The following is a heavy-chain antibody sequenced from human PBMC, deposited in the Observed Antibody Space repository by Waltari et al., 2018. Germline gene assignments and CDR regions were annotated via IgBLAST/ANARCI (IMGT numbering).Heavy chain of an antibody. CDR3: ARGGETWNRLETHFDY. V-gene: IGHV1-3*04. Sequence: QVQLVQSGAEVKEPGASVKVSCTTFGYTFNDYGLHWVRQAPGQGLEWMGWIKTSTGNTKYSQKFQGRVTLNRDSSATTAYMDVSSLKSEDTAIYYCARGGETWNRLETHFDYWGQGTLVTVSS. J-gene: IGHJ4*02. CDR1: GYTFNDYG. CDR2: IKTSTGNT. D-gene: IGHD1-1*01.